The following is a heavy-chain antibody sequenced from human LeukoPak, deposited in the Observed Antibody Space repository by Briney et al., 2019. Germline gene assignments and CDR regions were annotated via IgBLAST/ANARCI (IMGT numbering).Heavy chain of an antibody. V-gene: IGHV4-4*09. J-gene: IGHJ4*02. CDR1: VGSITSHY. CDR3: ATNRDPYEWDILPY. D-gene: IGHD1-26*01. Sequence: PSETLSLTCTVSVGSITSHYWSWVRQPPGKGLEWIGYIFPTGNTNYNPSLKSRVTISLDTSKSQFSLRLTAVTAADTAVYFCATNRDPYEWDILPYWGQGTLVTVSS. CDR2: IFPTGNT.